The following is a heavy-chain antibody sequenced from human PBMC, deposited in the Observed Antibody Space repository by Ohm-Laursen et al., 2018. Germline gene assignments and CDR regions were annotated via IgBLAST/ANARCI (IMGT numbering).Heavy chain of an antibody. D-gene: IGHD3-3*01. Sequence: SQTLSLTCTVSGYSISSSSYWGWIRQPPGKGLEWIGSISYTGNTYYNPSLRSRLTVSVDTSKNQFSLKLSSVTATDTAVYYCTRAFWNGYNDAFDVWGQGTMVTVSS. CDR3: TRAFWNGYNDAFDV. CDR2: ISYTGNT. CDR1: GYSISSSSY. V-gene: IGHV4-38-2*02. J-gene: IGHJ3*01.